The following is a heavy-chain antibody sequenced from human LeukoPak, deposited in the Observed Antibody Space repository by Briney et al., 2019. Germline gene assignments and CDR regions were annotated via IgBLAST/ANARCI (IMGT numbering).Heavy chain of an antibody. J-gene: IGHJ5*02. CDR3: ARERPISSNWLDP. Sequence: GGSLRLSCAASGFTVSSNYMSWVRQAPGKGVEWVSVIYSGGSTYYADSVKGRFTISRDNSKNTLYLQMNSLRAEDTAVYYCARERPISSNWLDPWGQGTLVTVSS. D-gene: IGHD3-9*01. CDR2: IYSGGST. V-gene: IGHV3-66*01. CDR1: GFTVSSNY.